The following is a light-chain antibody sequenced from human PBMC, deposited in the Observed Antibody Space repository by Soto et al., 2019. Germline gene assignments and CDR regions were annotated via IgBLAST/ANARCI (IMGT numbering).Light chain of an antibody. Sequence: ELVLTQSPATLSLSPGERATLSCRASQSVSSYLAWYQQKPGQAPRLLIYDASNRATGIPARFSGSGSGTDFTLTISSLEPEDFAGYYCQQRSNWGHTFGGGTKVEIK. CDR3: QQRSNWGHT. CDR1: QSVSSY. V-gene: IGKV3-11*01. J-gene: IGKJ4*01. CDR2: DAS.